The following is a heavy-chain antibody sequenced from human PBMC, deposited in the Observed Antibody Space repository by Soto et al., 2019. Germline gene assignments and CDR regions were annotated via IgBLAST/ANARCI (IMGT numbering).Heavy chain of an antibody. V-gene: IGHV4-39*01. CDR2: ISYSGST. J-gene: IGHJ4*02. Sequence: QLQLQESGPGLVKPSETLSLTCTVSGGSISSSGYYWGWIRQPPGKGLEWIASISYSGSTYYHPSPKSRLTLSVDTSKLQFSLKLKSVTASYTALCYCASPGSVAGWYYFDYWCQGTLVIVSS. CDR3: ASPGSVAGWYYFDY. D-gene: IGHD6-19*01. CDR1: GGSISSSGYY.